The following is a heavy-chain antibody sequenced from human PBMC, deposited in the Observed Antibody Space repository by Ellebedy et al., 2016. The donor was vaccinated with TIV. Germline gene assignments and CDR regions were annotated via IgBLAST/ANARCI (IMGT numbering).Heavy chain of an antibody. CDR2: VYPGDSDA. V-gene: IGHV5-51*01. CDR3: ATTTTVVTPYYFEY. CDR1: GYKFTNYW. Sequence: GESLKISCKGSGYKFTNYWIGWVRQMPGKGLEWMGIVYPGDSDARYSPSFQGHVTILADKSINTAFLQWNSLEASDTAMYYCATTTTVVTPYYFEYWGQGTLVTVSS. J-gene: IGHJ4*02. D-gene: IGHD4-23*01.